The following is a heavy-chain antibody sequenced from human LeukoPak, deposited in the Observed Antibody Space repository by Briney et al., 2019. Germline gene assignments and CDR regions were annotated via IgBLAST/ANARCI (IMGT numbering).Heavy chain of an antibody. CDR1: GGYISSGGYY. V-gene: IGHV4-31*09. CDR2: IYYSGST. D-gene: IGHD1-26*01. CDR3: SGSYYVHHFDY. J-gene: IGHJ4*02. Sequence: NASQTLSLTCTVSGGYISSGGYYWSWIRQHPGKGLEWIGYIYYSGSTYYNPSLKSRVTISVDTSKNQFSLKLSSVTAADTAVYYCSGSYYVHHFDYWGQGTLVTVSS.